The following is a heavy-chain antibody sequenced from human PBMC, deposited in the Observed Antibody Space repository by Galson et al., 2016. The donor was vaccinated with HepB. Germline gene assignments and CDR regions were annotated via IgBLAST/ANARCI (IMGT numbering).Heavy chain of an antibody. D-gene: IGHD2-2*01. Sequence: QSGAEVKKPGESLRISCKGSGYSFTSYWISWVRQMPGKGLEWMGKIDPSDSYIRYGPSFQGHVTISADKSINTAYLQWSSLKASDTAMYYCARHGAVLPAAMDPYYYYMDVWGKGTTVTVSS. CDR3: ARHGAVLPAAMDPYYYYMDV. J-gene: IGHJ6*03. CDR2: IDPSDSYI. CDR1: GYSFTSYW. V-gene: IGHV5-10-1*01.